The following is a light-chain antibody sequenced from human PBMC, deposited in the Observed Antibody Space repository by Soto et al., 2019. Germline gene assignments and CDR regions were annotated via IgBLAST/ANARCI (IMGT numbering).Light chain of an antibody. CDR1: QSVAANY. Sequence: EIVLTQSPATLSLSPGERATLSCRASQSVAANYLAWYQQKRGQAHRLLIYGASSRATGIPDRFSGSGSGTDFTLTISRLEPEDFAVYYCQQYGSSPGTFGQGTKVDIK. J-gene: IGKJ1*01. CDR2: GAS. V-gene: IGKV3-20*01. CDR3: QQYGSSPGT.